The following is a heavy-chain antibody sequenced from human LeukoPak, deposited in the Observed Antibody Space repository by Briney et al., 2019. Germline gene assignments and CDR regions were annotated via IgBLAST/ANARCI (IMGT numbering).Heavy chain of an antibody. V-gene: IGHV1-69*13. CDR2: IITNYGTT. CDR1: GGTFSNYA. Sequence: SVKVSCKASGGTFSNYAISWVRQAPGQGLEWMGGIITNYGTTNYAQRYQGRVTITADESTTTVYMELSSLRSEDTAVYYCARPRTYYDFWRGYPPFDYWGQGTLVTVSS. J-gene: IGHJ4*02. CDR3: ARPRTYYDFWRGYPPFDY. D-gene: IGHD3-3*01.